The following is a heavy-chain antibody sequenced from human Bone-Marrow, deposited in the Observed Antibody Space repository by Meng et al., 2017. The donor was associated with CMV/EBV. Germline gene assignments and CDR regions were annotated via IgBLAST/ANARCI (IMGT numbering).Heavy chain of an antibody. CDR1: GLTFSDYY. J-gene: IGHJ4*02. CDR2: ISSSGSTI. V-gene: IGHV3-11*04. CDR3: ARDEGATITTFDY. Sequence: GGSLRLTCAASGLTFSDYYMSWIRQAPGKGLEWVSYISSSGSTIYYADSVKGRFTISRDNAKNSLYLQMNSLRAEDTAVYYCARDEGATITTFDYWGQGTLVTVSS. D-gene: IGHD5-24*01.